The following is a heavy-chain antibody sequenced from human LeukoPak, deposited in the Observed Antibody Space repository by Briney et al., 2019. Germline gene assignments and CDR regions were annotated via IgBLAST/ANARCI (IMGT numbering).Heavy chain of an antibody. CDR3: ASQGFYAFDI. V-gene: IGHV3-9*03. CDR1: GFTFDDYA. J-gene: IGHJ3*02. Sequence: GGSLRLSCAASGFTFDDYAMHWVRQAPGKGLEWVSGISWNSGSIGYADSVKGRFTISRDNAKNSLYLQMNSLRAEDMALYYCASQGFYAFDIWGQGTMVTISS. D-gene: IGHD2-15*01. CDR2: ISWNSGSI.